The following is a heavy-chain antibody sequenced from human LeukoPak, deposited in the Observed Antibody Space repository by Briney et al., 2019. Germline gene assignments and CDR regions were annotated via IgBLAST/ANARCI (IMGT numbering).Heavy chain of an antibody. Sequence: GGSLRLSCVASGFTFSSYAMSWVRQAPGKGLEWVSTISSSGGSTYYADSVKGRFTISRDNSKNTLNLQMHGLRAEDTAVYYCAKGEYSYGYLFDYWGQGTLVTVSS. V-gene: IGHV3-23*01. J-gene: IGHJ4*02. CDR2: ISSSGGST. D-gene: IGHD5-18*01. CDR1: GFTFSSYA. CDR3: AKGEYSYGYLFDY.